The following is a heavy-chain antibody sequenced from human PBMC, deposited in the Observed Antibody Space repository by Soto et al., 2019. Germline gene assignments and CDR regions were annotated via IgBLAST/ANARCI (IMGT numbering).Heavy chain of an antibody. CDR3: ARIDCTGNKCRPYYYYPMDV. D-gene: IGHD2-8*02. Sequence: GGSLSLSCAAAGFTFSSDSMNWVRQAPGKGLEWLSYISGSNTIYYAASVKGRFTVSRDNSKSSLYLQMNSLRAEDTAVYYCARIDCTGNKCRPYYYYPMDVWGQGTAVTVS. J-gene: IGHJ6*02. CDR1: GFTFSSDS. V-gene: IGHV3-48*01. CDR2: ISGSNTI.